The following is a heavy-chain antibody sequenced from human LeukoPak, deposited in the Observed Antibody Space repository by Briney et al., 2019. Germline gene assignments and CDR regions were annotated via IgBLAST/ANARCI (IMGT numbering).Heavy chain of an antibody. Sequence: GSLRLSCVVSGFTFSSHWMSWVRQAPGKGLEWVANIKQDGSEKYYVESVKGRFTLSRDNAKNSLYLQMDSLRAEDTAVYYCARVEMATGYYYYYYMDVWGKGTTVTVSS. D-gene: IGHD5-24*01. CDR2: IKQDGSEK. V-gene: IGHV3-7*01. CDR3: ARVEMATGYYYYYYMDV. J-gene: IGHJ6*03. CDR1: GFTFSSHW.